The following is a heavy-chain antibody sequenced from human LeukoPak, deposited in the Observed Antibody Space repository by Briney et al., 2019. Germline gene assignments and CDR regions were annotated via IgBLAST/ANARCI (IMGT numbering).Heavy chain of an antibody. CDR1: GGTFSSYA. Sequence: SVKVSFKASGGTFSSYAISWVRQAPGQGLEWMGRIIPILGIANNAQKFQGRVTITADKSTSTAYMELSSLRSEDTAVYYCARGMVRGAYYYYGMDVWGQGTTVTVSS. J-gene: IGHJ6*02. CDR3: ARGMVRGAYYYYGMDV. D-gene: IGHD3-10*01. CDR2: IIPILGIA. V-gene: IGHV1-69*04.